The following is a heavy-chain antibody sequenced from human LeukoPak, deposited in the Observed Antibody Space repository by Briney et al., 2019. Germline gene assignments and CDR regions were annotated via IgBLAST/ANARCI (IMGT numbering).Heavy chain of an antibody. CDR1: GFTFSNYA. CDR3: TKGTIWLPFDY. D-gene: IGHD5-18*01. J-gene: IGHJ4*02. V-gene: IGHV3-23*01. CDR2: ISGSGGST. Sequence: GGSLRLSCAASGFTFSNYAMSWARQAPGTGLEWVSAISGSGGSTYYAVSVKGRFTISRDNSKNTLYLQMNSLRAEDTAVYYCTKGTIWLPFDYWGQGTLVTVSS.